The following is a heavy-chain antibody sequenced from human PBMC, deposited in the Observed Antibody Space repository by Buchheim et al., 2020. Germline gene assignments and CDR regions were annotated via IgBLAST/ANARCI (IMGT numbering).Heavy chain of an antibody. CDR2: ISAYNGNT. Sequence: QVQLVQSGAEVKKPGASVKVSCKASGYTFTSYGISWVRQAPGQGLEWMGWISAYNGNTNYVQKLQGRVTMTRNTSISTAYMELSSLRSEDTAVYYCARGFCGGDCYYNWYFDLWGRGTL. V-gene: IGHV1-18*01. CDR3: ARGFCGGDCYYNWYFDL. CDR1: GYTFTSYG. J-gene: IGHJ2*01. D-gene: IGHD2-21*02.